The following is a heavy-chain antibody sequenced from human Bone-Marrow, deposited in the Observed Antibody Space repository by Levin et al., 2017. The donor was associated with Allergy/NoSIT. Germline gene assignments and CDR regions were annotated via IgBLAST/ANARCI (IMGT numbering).Heavy chain of an antibody. D-gene: IGHD6-13*01. Sequence: GESLKISCAAAGFTVSRNYMAWVRQAPGKGLEWVSLIYSGGDTLYADSVKGRFTISRDNSKNTLYLQMNSLRVDDTAIYYCARDGVGTASGTPWGQGTLVTVSS. CDR2: IYSGGDT. J-gene: IGHJ4*02. CDR1: GFTVSRNY. V-gene: IGHV3-66*01. CDR3: ARDGVGTASGTP.